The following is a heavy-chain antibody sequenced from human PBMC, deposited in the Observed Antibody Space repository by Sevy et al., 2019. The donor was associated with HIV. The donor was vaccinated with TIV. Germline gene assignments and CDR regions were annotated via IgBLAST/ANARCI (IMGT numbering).Heavy chain of an antibody. J-gene: IGHJ4*02. Sequence: GGSLRLSCAASGFTFSNAWMSWVRQAPGKGLEWVGRIKSKTDGGTTDYAAPVKGRFTVSRDDSKNTLYLQMNSLKTEDTAVYYCTTVRVTTPAFFDYWGQGTLVTVSS. V-gene: IGHV3-15*01. CDR3: TTVRVTTPAFFDY. CDR2: IKSKTDGGTT. D-gene: IGHD2-21*02. CDR1: GFTFSNAW.